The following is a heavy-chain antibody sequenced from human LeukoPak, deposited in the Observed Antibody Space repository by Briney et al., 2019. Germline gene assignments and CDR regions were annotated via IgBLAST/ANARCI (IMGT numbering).Heavy chain of an antibody. J-gene: IGHJ5*02. CDR1: GGSISSSSYY. CDR2: IYYSGST. D-gene: IGHD2-2*01. Sequence: PSETLSLTCTVSGGSISSSSYYWGWIRQPPGKGLEWIGSIYYSGSTYYNPSLKSRVTISVDTSKNQFSLKLSSVTAADTAVYYCARESSTSCIDPWGQGTLVTVSS. V-gene: IGHV4-39*07. CDR3: ARESSTSCIDP.